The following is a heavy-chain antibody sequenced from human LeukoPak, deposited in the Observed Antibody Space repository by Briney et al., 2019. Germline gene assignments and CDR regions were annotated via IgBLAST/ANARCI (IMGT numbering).Heavy chain of an antibody. V-gene: IGHV3-48*03. CDR1: GFTFSSYE. Sequence: GGSLRLSCAASGFTFSSYEMNWVRQAPGKGLEWVSYISSGGSTIYYADSVKGRFTISRDNAKNSLYLQMNSLRDEDTAVYYCARCKNDYGDYNFDYWGQGTLVTVSS. CDR3: ARCKNDYGDYNFDY. CDR2: ISSGGSTI. D-gene: IGHD4-17*01. J-gene: IGHJ4*02.